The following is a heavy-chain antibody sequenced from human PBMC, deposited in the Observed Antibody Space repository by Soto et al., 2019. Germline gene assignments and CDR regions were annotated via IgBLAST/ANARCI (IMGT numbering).Heavy chain of an antibody. Sequence: APVKVSRKASGGTLSSHTIRWVRQAPGQRLGWMGWINAGNGNTKYSQKFQGRVTITRDTSASTAYMELSSLRSEDTAVYYCARDFRGVEGLNLFDPWGQGTPVTVSS. V-gene: IGHV1-3*01. CDR3: ARDFRGVEGLNLFDP. CDR1: GGTLSSHT. J-gene: IGHJ5*02. CDR2: INAGNGNT.